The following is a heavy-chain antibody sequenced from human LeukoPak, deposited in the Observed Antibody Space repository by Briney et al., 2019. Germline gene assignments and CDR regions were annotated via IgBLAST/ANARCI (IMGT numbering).Heavy chain of an antibody. CDR2: IYYSGST. D-gene: IGHD4-23*01. J-gene: IGHJ4*02. CDR1: GGSISSNSYY. V-gene: IGHV4-39*01. CDR3: ARHEYYGANCDY. Sequence: TSSETLSLTCTVSGGSISSNSYYWGWIRQPPGKGLEWIGSIYYSGSTYYNSSLKSRVTIFVDTSKNQFSLELSSVTAADTAVYYRARHEYYGANCDYWGQGTLVTVSS.